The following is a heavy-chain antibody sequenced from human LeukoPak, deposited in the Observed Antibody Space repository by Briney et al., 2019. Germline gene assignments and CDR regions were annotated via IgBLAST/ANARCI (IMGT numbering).Heavy chain of an antibody. CDR1: GFTFSSYS. Sequence: PGGSLRLSCAASGFTFSSYSMNWVRQAPGKGLGWVSSISSSSSYIYYADSVKGRFTISRDNAKNSLYLQMNSLRAEDTAVYYCARDYVLGDAFDIWGQGTMVTVSS. V-gene: IGHV3-21*01. J-gene: IGHJ3*02. CDR3: ARDYVLGDAFDI. CDR2: ISSSSSYI. D-gene: IGHD3-16*01.